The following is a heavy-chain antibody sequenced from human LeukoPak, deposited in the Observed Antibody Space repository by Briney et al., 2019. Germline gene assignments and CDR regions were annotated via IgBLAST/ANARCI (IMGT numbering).Heavy chain of an antibody. D-gene: IGHD5-12*01. Sequence: PGGSLRLSCAASGFTFSSYAMSWVRQAPGKGLEWVSAISGSGGSTYYADSVKGRFTISRDNSKNTMYLQMNSLTAEDTAVYYCAKIRGYSGYDFDYWGQGTLVTVSS. V-gene: IGHV3-23*01. CDR1: GFTFSSYA. J-gene: IGHJ4*02. CDR2: ISGSGGST. CDR3: AKIRGYSGYDFDY.